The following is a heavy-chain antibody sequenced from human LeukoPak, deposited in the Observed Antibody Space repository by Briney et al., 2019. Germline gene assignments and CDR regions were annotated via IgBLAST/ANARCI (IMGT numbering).Heavy chain of an antibody. CDR2: IYHSGST. V-gene: IGHV4-39*07. CDR3: ASQYTAMGPFDY. Sequence: TSETLSLTCTVSGGSISSSSYYWGWIRQPPGKGLEWIGSIYHSGSTYYNPSLKSRVTISVDTSKNQFSLKLSSVTAADTAVYYCASQYTAMGPFDYWGQGTLVTVSS. J-gene: IGHJ4*02. D-gene: IGHD5-18*01. CDR1: GGSISSSSYY.